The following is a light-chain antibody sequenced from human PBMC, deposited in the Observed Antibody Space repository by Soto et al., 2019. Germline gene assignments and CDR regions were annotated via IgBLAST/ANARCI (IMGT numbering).Light chain of an antibody. Sequence: QSVLTQPRSVSGSPGQSVAISCSGTSSDIGGYSIVSWYQHHPGKAPKLMLSDVNKRPSGVPDRFSGSKSGNTASLTISGLQAEDEADYFFCSYGGNFVILGEGTKVTV. J-gene: IGLJ2*01. CDR1: SSDIGGYSI. V-gene: IGLV2-11*01. CDR2: DVN. CDR3: CSYGGNFVI.